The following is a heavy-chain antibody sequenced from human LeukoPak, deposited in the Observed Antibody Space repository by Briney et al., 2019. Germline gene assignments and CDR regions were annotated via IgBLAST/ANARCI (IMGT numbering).Heavy chain of an antibody. CDR2: IYHSGST. CDR3: AGITYYYDSSGYYFDY. CDR1: GGSISSYY. Sequence: PSETLSLTCTVSGGSISSYYWSWIRQPPGKGLEWIGSIYHSGSTYYNPSLKSRVTISVDTSKNQFSLKLSSVTAADTAVYYCAGITYYYDSSGYYFDYWGQGTLVTVSS. J-gene: IGHJ4*02. D-gene: IGHD3-22*01. V-gene: IGHV4-59*04.